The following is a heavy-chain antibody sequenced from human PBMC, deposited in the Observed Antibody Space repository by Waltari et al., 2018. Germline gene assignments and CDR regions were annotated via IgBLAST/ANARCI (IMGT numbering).Heavy chain of an antibody. CDR2: IYYSGST. CDR3: ARMGGITMVQGVIGDYYGMDV. Sequence: QVQLQESGPGLVKPSETLSLTCTVSGGSISSHYWSWIRQPPGQGLEWIGYIYYSGSTNYNPSLKSRVTISVDTSKNQFSLKLSSVTAADTAVYYCARMGGITMVQGVIGDYYGMDVWGQGTTVTVSS. J-gene: IGHJ6*02. CDR1: GGSISSHY. V-gene: IGHV4-59*11. D-gene: IGHD3-10*01.